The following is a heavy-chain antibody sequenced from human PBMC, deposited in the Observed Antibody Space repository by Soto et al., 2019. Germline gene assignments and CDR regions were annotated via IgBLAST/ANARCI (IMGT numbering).Heavy chain of an antibody. J-gene: IGHJ6*02. Sequence: ASVKVSCKASGYTLTCYYMHWVRQAPGHGLEWMGWINPNSGGTNYAQKFKGRVTMTRDTSISTAYMELSRLRSDDTAVYYGASGYCSSTSCYYGQGGPYGMDVWGQGTTVTVSS. D-gene: IGHD2-2*01. CDR2: INPNSGGT. CDR1: GYTLTCYY. V-gene: IGHV1-2*02. CDR3: ASGYCSSTSCYYGQGGPYGMDV.